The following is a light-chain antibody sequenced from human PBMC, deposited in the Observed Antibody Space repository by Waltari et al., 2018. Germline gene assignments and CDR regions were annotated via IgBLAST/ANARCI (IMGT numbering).Light chain of an antibody. V-gene: IGKV1-39*01. Sequence: IQLTQSPSSLSASVGASVTITCRASQNIDNYLKWYRQKPGKAPELLIYGASTLQSGVPSTFSASESGTNFTLTISSLQPEDFATYYCQQTYGTLFTFGPGTKVDV. J-gene: IGKJ3*01. CDR2: GAS. CDR1: QNIDNY. CDR3: QQTYGTLFT.